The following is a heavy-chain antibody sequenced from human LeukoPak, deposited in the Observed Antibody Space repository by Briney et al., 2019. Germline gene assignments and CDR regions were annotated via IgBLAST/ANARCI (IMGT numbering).Heavy chain of an antibody. D-gene: IGHD3-10*01. CDR1: GGSVSSGTYY. CDR2: VYFSGTS. CDR3: ARRRMIRGVIIFDY. Sequence: SETLSLTCSVSGGSVSSGTYYETWLRQPPGKGLEWIGHVYFSGTSSYNPSLKSRVTISADTSKNQFSLKLISVTAADTAVYFCARRRMIRGVIIFDYWGPGALVTVSS. V-gene: IGHV4-61*01. J-gene: IGHJ4*02.